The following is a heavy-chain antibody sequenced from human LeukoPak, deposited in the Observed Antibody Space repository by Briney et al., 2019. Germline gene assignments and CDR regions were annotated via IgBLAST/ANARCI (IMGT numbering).Heavy chain of an antibody. D-gene: IGHD5-12*01. CDR3: ARALSIADIVATNDY. V-gene: IGHV1-18*01. Sequence: GASVKVSCKASGYTFTSYGISWVRQAPGQGLEWMGWISAYNGNTNYAQKLQGRVTMTTDTSTSTAYMELRSLRSDDTAVYYYARALSIADIVATNDYWGQGTLVTVSS. J-gene: IGHJ4*02. CDR1: GYTFTSYG. CDR2: ISAYNGNT.